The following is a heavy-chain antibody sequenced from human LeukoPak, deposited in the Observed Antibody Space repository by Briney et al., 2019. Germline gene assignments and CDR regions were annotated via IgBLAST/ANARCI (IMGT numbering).Heavy chain of an antibody. CDR1: GYTFTGYY. J-gene: IGHJ4*02. CDR3: ARERWELRAQGLLRYFDY. V-gene: IGHV1-2*02. Sequence: ASVKVSCKASGYTFTGYYMHWVRQPPGQGLEWMGWINPNSGGTNYAQKFQGRVTMTRDTSISTAYMELSRLRSDDTAVYYCARERWELRAQGLLRYFDYWGQGTLVTVSS. D-gene: IGHD1-26*01. CDR2: INPNSGGT.